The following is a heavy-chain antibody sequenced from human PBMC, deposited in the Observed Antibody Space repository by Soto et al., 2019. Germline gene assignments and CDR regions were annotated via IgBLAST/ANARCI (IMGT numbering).Heavy chain of an antibody. CDR1: GYTFTSYY. CDR3: ARGITIFGVVIINWFDP. D-gene: IGHD3-3*01. CDR2: INPSGGSA. Sequence: ASVKVSCKASGYTFTSYYMHWVRQAPGQGLEWMGIINPSGGSASYAQKFQGRVTMTRDTSTSTVYTELSSLRSEDTAVYYCARGITIFGVVIINWFDPWGQGTLVTVSS. J-gene: IGHJ5*02. V-gene: IGHV1-46*01.